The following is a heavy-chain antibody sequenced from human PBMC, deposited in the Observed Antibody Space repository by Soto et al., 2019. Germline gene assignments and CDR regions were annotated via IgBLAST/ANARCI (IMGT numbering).Heavy chain of an antibody. D-gene: IGHD5-18*01. Sequence: PGGSLRLSXAASGFTFSSYWMSWVRQAPGKGLEWVANIKQDGSEKYYVDSVKGRFTISRDNAKNSLYLQMNSLRAEDTAVYYCARDASLQLWLYFDYWGQGTLVTVSS. CDR3: ARDASLQLWLYFDY. V-gene: IGHV3-7*03. CDR1: GFTFSSYW. J-gene: IGHJ4*02. CDR2: IKQDGSEK.